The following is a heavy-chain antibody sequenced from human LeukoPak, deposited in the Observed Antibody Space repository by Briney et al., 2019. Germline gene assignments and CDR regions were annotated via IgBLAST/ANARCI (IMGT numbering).Heavy chain of an antibody. Sequence: TASETLSLTCTVSGGSISSFYWSWIRQPPGKGLEWIGYIYYTGSTNYNSSLKSRVTISVDTSKNQFSLKLSSVTAADTAAYYCARGHYSSSWYRNYYYYYYMDVWGKGTTVTISS. CDR2: IYYTGST. J-gene: IGHJ6*03. CDR3: ARGHYSSSWYRNYYYYYYMDV. V-gene: IGHV4-59*01. CDR1: GGSISSFY. D-gene: IGHD6-13*01.